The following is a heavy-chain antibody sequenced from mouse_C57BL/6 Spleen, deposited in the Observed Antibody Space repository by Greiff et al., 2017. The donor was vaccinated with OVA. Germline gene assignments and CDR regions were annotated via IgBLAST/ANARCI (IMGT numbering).Heavy chain of an antibody. CDR2: IWGDGST. J-gene: IGHJ4*01. D-gene: IGHD2-4*01. CDR1: GFSFTSYG. Sequence: VNLVESGPGLVAPSQSLSITCTVSGFSFTSYGVSWVRQPPGKGLEWLGVIWGDGSTNYHSALISRLSISKDNSKSQVFLKLNSLQTDDTATYYCAKEGKYYDYDVDYAMDYWGQGTSVTVSS. V-gene: IGHV2-3*01. CDR3: AKEGKYYDYDVDYAMDY.